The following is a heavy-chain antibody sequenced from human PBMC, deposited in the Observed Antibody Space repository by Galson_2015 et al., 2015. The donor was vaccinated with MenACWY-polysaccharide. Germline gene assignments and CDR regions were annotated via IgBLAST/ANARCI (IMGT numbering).Heavy chain of an antibody. Sequence: SLRLSCAASGFTFSDYYMHWIRQAPGKGLEWVSYTSGSGSATYFADSVKGRFIISRDNAKNSLYLQMNSLRAEDTAVYYCARDPRGARSSYFGNWGQGIQATVSS. CDR1: GFTFSDYY. CDR3: ARDPRGARSSYFGN. D-gene: IGHD3-10*01. V-gene: IGHV3-11*01. CDR2: TSGSGSAT. J-gene: IGHJ4*02.